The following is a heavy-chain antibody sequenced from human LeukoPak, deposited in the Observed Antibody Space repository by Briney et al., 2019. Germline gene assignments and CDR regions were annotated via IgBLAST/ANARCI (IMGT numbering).Heavy chain of an antibody. CDR2: IFYSGST. Sequence: PGGSLRLSCTASGFTFVNYAMSWVRQPPGKGLEWIGNIFYSGSTYYSPSLKRRVTISLDTSRNQFSLKLNSVTAADTAVYYCAKSNGYGLVDIWGQGTMVTVSS. J-gene: IGHJ3*02. D-gene: IGHD3-10*01. V-gene: IGHV4-59*12. CDR3: AKSNGYGLVDI. CDR1: GFTFVNYA.